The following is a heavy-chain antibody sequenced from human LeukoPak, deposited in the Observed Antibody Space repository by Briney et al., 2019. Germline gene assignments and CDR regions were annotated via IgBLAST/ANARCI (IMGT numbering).Heavy chain of an antibody. Sequence: ASVKVSCKASGYTFTGYYMHWVRQAPGQGLEWMGWINPNSGGTNYAQKFQGRVTMTRDTSISTAYMELSRLIFDDTAVYYCARGDSGYDHFYHMDVWGKGTTVTFSS. CDR1: GYTFTGYY. V-gene: IGHV1-2*02. J-gene: IGHJ6*03. CDR2: INPNSGGT. CDR3: ARGDSGYDHFYHMDV. D-gene: IGHD5-12*01.